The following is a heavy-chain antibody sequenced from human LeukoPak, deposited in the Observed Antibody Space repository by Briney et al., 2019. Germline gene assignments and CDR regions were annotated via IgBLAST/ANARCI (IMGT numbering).Heavy chain of an antibody. J-gene: IGHJ4*02. Sequence: GRSLRLSCAPSGFTFSSYAMHWVRHAPGKGLEYVSAISSNGGSTYYANSVKGRFTISRDNSKNTLYLQMGSLRAEDMAVYYCARGGRGSFDYWGEGTLVTVSS. V-gene: IGHV3-64*01. CDR1: GFTFSSYA. D-gene: IGHD2-15*01. CDR2: ISSNGGST. CDR3: ARGGRGSFDY.